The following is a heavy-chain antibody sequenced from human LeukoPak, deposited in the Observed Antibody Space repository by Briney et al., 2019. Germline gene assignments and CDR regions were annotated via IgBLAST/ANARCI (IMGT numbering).Heavy chain of an antibody. J-gene: IGHJ4*02. Sequence: SETLSLTCTVSGGSISSGDCYWSWMPQPPGKGLEWIGYIHYSGSTYYTPPLKSRVTISVDTSKKQSSLKLSSVTAADTAVYSCARVGVAAKSSRYFDGWGQATLVTASA. D-gene: IGHD2-15*01. V-gene: IGHV4-30-4*01. CDR3: ARVGVAAKSSRYFDG. CDR1: GGSISSGDCY. CDR2: IHYSGST.